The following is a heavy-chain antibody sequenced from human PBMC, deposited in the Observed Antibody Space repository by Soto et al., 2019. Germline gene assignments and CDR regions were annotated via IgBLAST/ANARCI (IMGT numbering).Heavy chain of an antibody. Sequence: SETLSLTCAVYGGSFIGYYCSWIRQPPGKGLEWSGEINHSGSTNYNPSLKSRVTISVDTSKNQFSLKLSSVTAADTAVYYCARGMGTMFGVEDAPGMDVWGQGTRVTVSS. D-gene: IGHD3-3*01. J-gene: IGHJ6*02. CDR2: INHSGST. CDR1: GGSFIGYY. V-gene: IGHV4-34*01. CDR3: ARGMGTMFGVEDAPGMDV.